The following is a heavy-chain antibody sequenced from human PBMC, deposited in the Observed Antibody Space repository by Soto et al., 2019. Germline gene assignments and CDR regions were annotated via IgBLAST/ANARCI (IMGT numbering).Heavy chain of an antibody. CDR1: GGTFSSYT. V-gene: IGHV1-69*02. CDR2: IIPILGIA. J-gene: IGHJ6*03. CDR3: ASRIGLDIVVVPAAIDYYYYMDV. D-gene: IGHD2-2*03. Sequence: ASVKVSCKASGGTFSSYTISWVRQAPGQGLEWMGRIIPILGIANYAQKFQGRVTITADKSTSTAYMELSSLRSEDTAVYYCASRIGLDIVVVPAAIDYYYYMDVWGKGTTVTVSS.